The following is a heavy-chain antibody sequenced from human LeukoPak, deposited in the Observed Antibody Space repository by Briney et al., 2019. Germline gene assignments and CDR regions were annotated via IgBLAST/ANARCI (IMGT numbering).Heavy chain of an antibody. Sequence: GGSLRLSCAASGFTFSSYAMHWVRQAPGKGLEWVAVISYDGSNKYYADSVKGRFTISRDNSKNTLYLQMNSLRAEDTAVYYCARETYYYDSSGYCDYWGQGTLVTVSS. CDR3: ARETYYYDSSGYCDY. CDR1: GFTFSSYA. V-gene: IGHV3-30-3*01. CDR2: ISYDGSNK. J-gene: IGHJ4*02. D-gene: IGHD3-22*01.